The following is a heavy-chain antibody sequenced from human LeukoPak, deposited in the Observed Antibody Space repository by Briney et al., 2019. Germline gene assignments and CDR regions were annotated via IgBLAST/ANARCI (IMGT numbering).Heavy chain of an antibody. V-gene: IGHV3-21*06. D-gene: IGHD2-15*01. CDR2: ISRSSSHI. Sequence: KPGGSLSLSCAASGFTFSTYSMNWVRQAPGKGLEWVSSISRSSSHIYFADSVKGRFTISRDNAKNSLYLQVNSLRTEDTAVYYCARDRCSGGACYSFDFWGQGTLVTVSS. J-gene: IGHJ4*02. CDR3: ARDRCSGGACYSFDF. CDR1: GFTFSTYS.